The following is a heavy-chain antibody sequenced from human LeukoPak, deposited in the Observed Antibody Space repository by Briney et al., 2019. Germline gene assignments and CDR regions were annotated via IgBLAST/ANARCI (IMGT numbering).Heavy chain of an antibody. D-gene: IGHD6-19*01. V-gene: IGHV4-39*02. J-gene: IGHJ4*02. CDR3: ARDSTAVPGPWHEY. CDR2: IYYSGST. Sequence: PSETLSLTCTVSGGSISSSSYYWGWIRQPPGKGLEWIGSIYYSGSTYYDPSLKSRVTISVDTSKNQFSLQLNSVTPEDTAVYYCARDSTAVPGPWHEYWGQGTLVTVSS. CDR1: GGSISSSSYY.